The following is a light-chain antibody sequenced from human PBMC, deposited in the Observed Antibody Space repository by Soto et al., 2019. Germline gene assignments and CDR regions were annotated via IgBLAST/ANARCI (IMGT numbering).Light chain of an antibody. Sequence: QSALTQPASVSGSPGESITISCTGSSSDIGAYNYVSWFQQYPGKAPKLIISEVSNRPSGVSNRFSGSKSGTAASLTISGVQTERESDYLCFSFPTVCASVFGNGQRVTVL. CDR1: SSDIGAYNY. J-gene: IGLJ6*01. CDR2: EVS. CDR3: FSFPTVCASV. V-gene: IGLV2-14*01.